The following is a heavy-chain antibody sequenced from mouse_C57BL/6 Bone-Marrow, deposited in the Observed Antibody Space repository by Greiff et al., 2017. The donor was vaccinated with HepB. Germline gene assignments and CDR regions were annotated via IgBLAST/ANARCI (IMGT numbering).Heavy chain of an antibody. Sequence: QVQLQQPGTELVKPGASVKLSCKASGYTFTSYWMHWVKPRPGQGLEWIGNINPSNGGTNYNEKFKSKATLTVDQSSSTAYMQLSSLTSEDSAVYYCARTAIYYGNRGKFAYWAQGTLVTVSA. CDR3: ARTAIYYGNRGKFAY. CDR2: INPSNGGT. CDR1: GYTFTSYW. V-gene: IGHV1-53*01. J-gene: IGHJ3*01. D-gene: IGHD2-1*01.